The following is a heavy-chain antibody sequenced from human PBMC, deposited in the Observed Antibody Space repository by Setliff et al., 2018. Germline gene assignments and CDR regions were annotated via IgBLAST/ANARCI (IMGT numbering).Heavy chain of an antibody. D-gene: IGHD2-15*01. CDR3: ARCGCSGGSCYLPDY. Sequence: PSETLSLTCSVPGDSINSGTYYWSWFRQPAGKGLEWIGRIYTSGSTNYNPSLKSRVTISVDTSKNQFSLKLSSVTAADTAVYYCARCGCSGGSCYLPDYWGQGTLVTVSS. CDR2: IYTSGST. J-gene: IGHJ4*02. V-gene: IGHV4-61*02. CDR1: GDSINSGTYY.